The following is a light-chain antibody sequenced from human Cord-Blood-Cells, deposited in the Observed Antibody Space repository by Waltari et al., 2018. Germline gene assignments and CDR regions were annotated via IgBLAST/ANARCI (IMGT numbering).Light chain of an antibody. J-gene: IGLJ3*02. Sequence: QSVLTQPPSASWTPGQRVTISCSGSSSNIGSNYVYWYQQLPGTAPKLPIYRNNQRPAGVPDRFSGSKSGTSASLAISGLRSEDEADYYCAAWDDSLSGWVFGGGTKLTVL. V-gene: IGLV1-47*01. CDR1: SSNIGSNY. CDR2: RNN. CDR3: AAWDDSLSGWV.